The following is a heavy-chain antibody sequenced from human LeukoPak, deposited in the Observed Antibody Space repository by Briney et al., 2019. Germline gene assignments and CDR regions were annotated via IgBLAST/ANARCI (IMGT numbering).Heavy chain of an antibody. CDR1: GGSISSHY. V-gene: IGHV4-59*11. CDR3: ARGGKWEPDHFYY. CDR2: IYYRGNT. J-gene: IGHJ4*02. D-gene: IGHD1-26*01. Sequence: SGTLSLTCTVSGGSISSHYWSWIRQPPGKGLEWIGYIYYRGNTNYNPSLRSRVTMSVDTSKNHFSLKLSSVTAADTAVDYCARGGKWEPDHFYYRGQGA.